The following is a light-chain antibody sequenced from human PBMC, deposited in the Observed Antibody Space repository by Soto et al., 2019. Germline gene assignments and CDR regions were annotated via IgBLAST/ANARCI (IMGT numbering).Light chain of an antibody. CDR3: QQYDNWPRT. V-gene: IGKV3-15*01. CDR1: QSVTSN. J-gene: IGKJ1*01. CDR2: GAA. Sequence: EIVMTQSPGTLSVSPGERATLSRRASQSVTSNFAWYQQKPGQAPRLLIYGAATRATGIPARFSGSGSGTEFTLTISRLQSEDFAVYYCQQYDNWPRTFGQGTKVEIK.